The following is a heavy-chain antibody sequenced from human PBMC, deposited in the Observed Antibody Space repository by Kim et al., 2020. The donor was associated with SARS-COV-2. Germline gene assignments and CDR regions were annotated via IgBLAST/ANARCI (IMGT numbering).Heavy chain of an antibody. D-gene: IGHD3-10*01. V-gene: IGHV4-59*01. CDR2: IYYSGST. CDR1: GGSISSYY. J-gene: IGHJ3*02. CDR3: AREFPYYYGPGSYPDAFDI. Sequence: SETLSLTCTVSGGSISSYYWSWIRQPPGKGLEWIGYIYYSGSTNYNPSLKSRVTISVDTSKNQFSLKLSSVTAADTAVYYCAREFPYYYGPGSYPDAFDIWGQGKMVTVSS.